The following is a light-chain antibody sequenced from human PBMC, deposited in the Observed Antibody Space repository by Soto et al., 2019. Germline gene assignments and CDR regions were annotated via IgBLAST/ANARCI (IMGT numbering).Light chain of an antibody. CDR3: QQSNNWPKT. J-gene: IGKJ1*01. CDR2: DAS. CDR1: QSVNSN. V-gene: IGKV3-15*01. Sequence: EIVMTQSPATLSVSPGETATLSCRASQSVNSNLAWYQQKPGQAPRLLISDASTRAAGLPARFSGSGSGTEFTLTISSLQSEDFAVYFCQQSNNWPKTFGHGTKVEI.